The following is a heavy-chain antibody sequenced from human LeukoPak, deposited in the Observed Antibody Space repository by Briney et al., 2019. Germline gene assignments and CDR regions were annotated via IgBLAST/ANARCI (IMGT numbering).Heavy chain of an antibody. CDR2: IYYSGST. Sequence: PSETLSLTCTVSGGSISSYYWSWIRQPPGKGLEWIGYIYYSGSTNYNPSLKSRVTISLDTPKNQFSLKVRSVTAADTAMYYCARDRDGNGWFDPWGQGTLVTVSS. CDR3: ARDRDGNGWFDP. D-gene: IGHD1-1*01. CDR1: GGSISSYY. J-gene: IGHJ5*02. V-gene: IGHV4-59*01.